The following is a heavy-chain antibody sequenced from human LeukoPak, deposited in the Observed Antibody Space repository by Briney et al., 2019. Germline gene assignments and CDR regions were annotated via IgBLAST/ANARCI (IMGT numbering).Heavy chain of an antibody. CDR3: AKVSMITFGGVIAQDY. V-gene: IGHV3-30*18. J-gene: IGHJ4*02. CDR1: GFTFRRFG. CDR2: ISYDGSNK. D-gene: IGHD3-16*02. Sequence: GGSLRLSCVASGFTFRRFGMHWVRQAPGKGLEGVAVISYDGSNKYYADSVKGRFTISRDNSKNTLYLQMNSLRAENTAVYYCAKVSMITFGGVIAQDYWGQGTLVTVSS.